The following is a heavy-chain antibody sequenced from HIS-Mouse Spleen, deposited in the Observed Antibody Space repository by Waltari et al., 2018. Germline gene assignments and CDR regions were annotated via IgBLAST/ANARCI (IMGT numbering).Heavy chain of an antibody. CDR2: IWYDGSNK. CDR1: GFTFSSYG. J-gene: IGHJ5*02. Sequence: QVQLVESGGGVVQPGRSLRLSCAASGFTFSSYGRHWVREAPGKGLGWVAVIWYDGSNKYYADSVKGRFTISRDNSKNTLYLQMNSLRAEDTAVYYCARDRIAVAATGWFDPWGQGTLVTVSS. D-gene: IGHD6-19*01. V-gene: IGHV3-33*01. CDR3: ARDRIAVAATGWFDP.